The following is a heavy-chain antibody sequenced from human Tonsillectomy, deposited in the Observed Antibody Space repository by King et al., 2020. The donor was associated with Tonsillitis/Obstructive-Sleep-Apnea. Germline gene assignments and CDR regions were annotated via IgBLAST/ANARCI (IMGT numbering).Heavy chain of an antibody. Sequence: VQLVESGGGLVKPGGSLRLSCAAAGFTFRDYYMNWIRQAPGKGLEWVSYISSSGSYTNYADAVKGRFTISRDNAKNSLYLKMNRLRAEDPAVYYCAKGSTTGYFDYWGQGTLVTVSS. CDR3: AKGSTTGYFDY. D-gene: IGHD1-1*01. CDR2: ISSSGSYT. V-gene: IGHV3-11*06. CDR1: GFTFRDYY. J-gene: IGHJ4*02.